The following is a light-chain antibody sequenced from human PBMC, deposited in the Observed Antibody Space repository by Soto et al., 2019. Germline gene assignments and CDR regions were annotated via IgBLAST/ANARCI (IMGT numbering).Light chain of an antibody. Sequence: QSALAQPASVSGSPGQSITISCTGTSSDVGGYNYVSWYQQHPGKAPKLMIYEVSNRPSGVSNRFSGSKSGSTASLTVSGLQAEDEADYYCSSYAGSTVFVFGTGTKVTVL. V-gene: IGLV2-14*01. J-gene: IGLJ1*01. CDR1: SSDVGGYNY. CDR3: SSYAGSTVFV. CDR2: EVS.